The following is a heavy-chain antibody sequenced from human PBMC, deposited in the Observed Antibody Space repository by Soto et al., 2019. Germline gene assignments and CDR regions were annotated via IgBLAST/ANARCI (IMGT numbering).Heavy chain of an antibody. CDR1: GYTFTSYG. V-gene: IGHV1-18*01. CDR3: AVYSNSHYYYYYGMDV. CDR2: ISAYNGNT. D-gene: IGHD4-4*01. Sequence: QVQLVQSGAEVKKPGASVKVSCKASGYTFTSYGISWVRQAPGQGLEWMGWISAYNGNTNYAQKLQGRVTMTTDTSTSTAYMELRSLRSDDTAVYYCAVYSNSHYYYYYGMDVWGQGTTVTVSS. J-gene: IGHJ6*02.